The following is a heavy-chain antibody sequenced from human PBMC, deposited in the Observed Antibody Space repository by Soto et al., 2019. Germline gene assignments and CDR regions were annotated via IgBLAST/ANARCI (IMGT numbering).Heavy chain of an antibody. D-gene: IGHD2-8*01. V-gene: IGHV3-15*07. CDR2: VKSKIEGETT. J-gene: IGHJ4*02. CDR1: GFAFSNAW. Sequence: EVQLVESGGGLVKPGGSLRLSCAASGFAFSNAWMKWVRQAPGKGLEWVGRVKSKIEGETTDYAAPVKGRFTILRDDYKNTLYLHMNSPKTYDTVVYYCTAGILCTHGGCNTLPPLDSWGQGTLVTVSA. CDR3: TAGILCTHGGCNTLPPLDS.